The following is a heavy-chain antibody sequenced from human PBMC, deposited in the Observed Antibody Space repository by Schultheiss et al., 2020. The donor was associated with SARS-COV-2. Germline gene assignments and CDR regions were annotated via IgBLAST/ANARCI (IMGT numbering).Heavy chain of an antibody. V-gene: IGHV3-64*01. D-gene: IGHD6-13*01. CDR3: AKDHPPLIAAAGFAFDI. CDR2: ISSNGGST. CDR1: GFTFSSYA. J-gene: IGHJ3*02. Sequence: GESLKISCAASGFTFSSYAMHWVRQAPGKGLEYVSAISSNGGSTYYANSVKGRFTISRDNSKNTLYLQMGSLRAEDMAVYYCAKDHPPLIAAAGFAFDIWGQGTMVTVSS.